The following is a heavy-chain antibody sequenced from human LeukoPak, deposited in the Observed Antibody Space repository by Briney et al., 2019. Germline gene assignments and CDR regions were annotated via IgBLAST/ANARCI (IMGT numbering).Heavy chain of an antibody. Sequence: GSLRLSCAASGFTFSDYYMDWIRQPPGKGLEWIGSIYYSGRTYYNPSLKSRVTISVDTSKNQFSLKLSSVTAADTAVYYCARHAPYYYDSSGYYHPFDYWGQGTLVTASS. J-gene: IGHJ4*02. CDR2: IYYSGRT. CDR1: GFTFSDYY. V-gene: IGHV4-39*01. D-gene: IGHD3-22*01. CDR3: ARHAPYYYDSSGYYHPFDY.